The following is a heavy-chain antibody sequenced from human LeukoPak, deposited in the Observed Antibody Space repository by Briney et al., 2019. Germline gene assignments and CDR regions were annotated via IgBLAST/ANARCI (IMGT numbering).Heavy chain of an antibody. J-gene: IGHJ5*02. CDR1: GFTFDDYA. CDR3: AKTQAVTGYGDWFDP. D-gene: IGHD6-19*01. Sequence: PGRSLRLTCAASGFTFDDYAMHWVRQAPGKGLEWVSGINWNSDNIGYADSVKGRFTISRDNAKNSLYLQMNSLTTEDTALYYCAKTQAVTGYGDWFDPWGQGTLVAVSS. CDR2: INWNSDNI. V-gene: IGHV3-9*01.